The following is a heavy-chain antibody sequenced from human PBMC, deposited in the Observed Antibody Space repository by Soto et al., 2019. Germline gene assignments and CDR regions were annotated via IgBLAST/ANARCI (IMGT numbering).Heavy chain of an antibody. CDR3: ARVIPGAEAWFDP. V-gene: IGHV4-34*01. J-gene: IGHJ5*02. Sequence: QVQLQQWGAGLLEPSETLSLTCAVYGGSFSGYYWGWFRQPPGKGLEWIGEVKHSGNINYNPSLKTRLTVSVDTSKNQFSLKLSSMTAADTAMYYCARVIPGAEAWFDPWGQGTLVTVSS. D-gene: IGHD2-2*01. CDR2: VKHSGNI. CDR1: GGSFSGYY.